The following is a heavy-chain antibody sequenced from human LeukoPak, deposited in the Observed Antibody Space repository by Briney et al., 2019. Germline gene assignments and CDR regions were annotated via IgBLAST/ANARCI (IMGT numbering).Heavy chain of an antibody. CDR2: ISSSGSTI. D-gene: IGHD2-2*01. V-gene: IGHV3-48*03. Sequence: GGSLRLSCAVSGFTFSSYEMNWVRQAPGKGLEWVSYISSSGSTIYYADSVKGRFTISRDNAKNSLYLQMNSLRAEDTAVYYCARGDYAASFYWGQGTLVTVSS. J-gene: IGHJ4*02. CDR1: GFTFSSYE. CDR3: ARGDYAASFY.